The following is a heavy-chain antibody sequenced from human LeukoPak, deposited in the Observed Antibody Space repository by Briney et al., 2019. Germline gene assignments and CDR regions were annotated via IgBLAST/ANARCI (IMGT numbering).Heavy chain of an antibody. CDR2: IKEDGSEK. D-gene: IGHD3-10*01. CDR3: AREKHYYGSVVDY. V-gene: IGHV3-7*01. J-gene: IGHJ4*02. CDR1: GFTFSRYW. Sequence: GGSLRLSCAASGFTFSRYWMSWVRQAPGKGLEWVANIKEDGSEKYYVDSVKGRFTISRDNAKNSLYLQMISLRVEDTAVYYCAREKHYYGSVVDYWGQGTLVTVSS.